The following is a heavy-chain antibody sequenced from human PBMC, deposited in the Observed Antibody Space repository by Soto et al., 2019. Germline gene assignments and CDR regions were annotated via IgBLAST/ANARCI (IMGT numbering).Heavy chain of an antibody. CDR3: AREGGSYDSGGYLIRGAFDI. V-gene: IGHV4-31*03. J-gene: IGHJ3*02. CDR1: GDSISRIDYY. Sequence: PPETLSLTCSVSGDSISRIDYYWTWIRQHPEKGLEWIGNIYLRGNTYYSPSLESRLTISVDTSKNQFSLKLTSVTAADTAVYYCAREGGSYDSGGYLIRGAFDIWGQGTMVIVSS. CDR2: IYLRGNT. D-gene: IGHD3-22*01.